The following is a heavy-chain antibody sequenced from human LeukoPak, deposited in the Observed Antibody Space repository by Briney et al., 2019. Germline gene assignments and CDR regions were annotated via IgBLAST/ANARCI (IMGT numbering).Heavy chain of an antibody. CDR3: VRGYGDGTDY. Sequence: PGESLRLSCAASGFTFSSYAMHWVRQAPGKGLEWVAVISYDGSNKYYADSVKGRFTISRDNSKNTLYLQMNSLRAEDTAVYYCVRGYGDGTDYWGQGTLVTVSS. V-gene: IGHV3-30*14. CDR1: GFTFSSYA. D-gene: IGHD4-17*01. CDR2: ISYDGSNK. J-gene: IGHJ4*02.